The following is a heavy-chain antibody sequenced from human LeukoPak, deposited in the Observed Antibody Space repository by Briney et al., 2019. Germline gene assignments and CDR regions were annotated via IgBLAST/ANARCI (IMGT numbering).Heavy chain of an antibody. J-gene: IGHJ4*02. Sequence: GGSLRLSCAASGLSFSSYEMNWVRQAPGKGLEWVSYISSGGTTIYYADSVKGRFTISRDNAKNSLYLQMNNLRAEDTAVYYCASARLYSSSWYCYFDYWGRGTLVTVSS. CDR2: ISSGGTTI. CDR1: GLSFSSYE. D-gene: IGHD6-13*01. V-gene: IGHV3-48*03. CDR3: ASARLYSSSWYCYFDY.